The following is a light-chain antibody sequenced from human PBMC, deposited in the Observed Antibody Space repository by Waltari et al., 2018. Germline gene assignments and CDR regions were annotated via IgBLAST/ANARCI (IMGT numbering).Light chain of an antibody. V-gene: IGLV1-44*01. CDR1: NSNIGKNA. J-gene: IGLJ3*02. CDR3: ATWDDSLNAWV. Sequence: QSVLTQPPSASGTPGQRVTISCSGRNSNIGKNAVTWYQQLPEKAPKLLIDTDNQRPSGVPDRFSGSKYGTSASLAISGLQSEDEADYHCATWDDSLNAWVFGGGTKVTVL. CDR2: TDN.